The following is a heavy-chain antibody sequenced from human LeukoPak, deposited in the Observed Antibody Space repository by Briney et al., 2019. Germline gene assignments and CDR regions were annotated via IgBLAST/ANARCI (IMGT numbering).Heavy chain of an antibody. J-gene: IGHJ4*02. CDR3: ARNGGSWSFDY. CDR2: IYNNGSP. Sequence: EASETLSLTCTVSGGSISTYYWSWLRQPPGKGPEWIGYIYNNGSPNYNPSLKSRVSMSIDTSKNQFSLRLNSVTAADTAVYYCARNGGSWSFDYWGRGTLVTASS. CDR1: GGSISTYY. D-gene: IGHD6-13*01. V-gene: IGHV4-59*08.